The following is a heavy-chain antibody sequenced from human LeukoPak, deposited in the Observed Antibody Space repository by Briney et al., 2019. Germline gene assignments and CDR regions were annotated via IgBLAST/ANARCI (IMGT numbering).Heavy chain of an antibody. CDR1: GGSISSGGYS. Sequence: SETLSLTYAVSGGSISSGGYSWSWIRQPPGKGLEWIGYIYHSGSTYYNPSLKSRVTISVDRSKNQFSLKLSSVTAADTAVYYCATRPTNRDGYNFGAFDIWGQGTMVTVSS. V-gene: IGHV4-30-2*01. D-gene: IGHD5-24*01. CDR3: ATRPTNRDGYNFGAFDI. J-gene: IGHJ3*02. CDR2: IYHSGST.